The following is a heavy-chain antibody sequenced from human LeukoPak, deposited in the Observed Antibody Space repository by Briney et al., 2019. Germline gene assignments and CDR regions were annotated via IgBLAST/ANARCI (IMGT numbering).Heavy chain of an antibody. V-gene: IGHV3-73*01. Sequence: PGGSLRLSCAASGFTFSGSAMHWVRQASGKGLEWVGRIRSKANSYATAYAAPVKGRFTISRDDSKNTAYLQMNSLKTEDTAVYYCTGQRPAVFYYYYYMDVWGKGTTVTVSS. CDR2: IRSKANSYAT. CDR1: GFTFSGSA. CDR3: TGQRPAVFYYYYYMDV. J-gene: IGHJ6*03. D-gene: IGHD2-2*01.